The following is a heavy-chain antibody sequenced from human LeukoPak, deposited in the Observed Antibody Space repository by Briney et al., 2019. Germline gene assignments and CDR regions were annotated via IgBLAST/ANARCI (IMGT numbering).Heavy chain of an antibody. Sequence: GGSLRLSCAASGFTYSSYAMHGVRQAPGKGLEWVAVISYDGSHKYYADSVKGRITISRDNSKNTLYLQMNSLRAEDTAVYYCESGYCSGGNCYSVDYWGQGTLVTVSS. J-gene: IGHJ4*02. CDR2: ISYDGSHK. CDR1: GFTYSSYA. CDR3: ESGYCSGGNCYSVDY. D-gene: IGHD2-15*01. V-gene: IGHV3-30-3*01.